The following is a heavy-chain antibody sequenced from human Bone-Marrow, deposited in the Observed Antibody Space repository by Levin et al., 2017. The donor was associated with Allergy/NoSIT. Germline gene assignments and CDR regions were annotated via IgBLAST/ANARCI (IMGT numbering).Heavy chain of an antibody. CDR2: SSAYNGNT. V-gene: IGHV1-18*01. J-gene: IGHJ4*02. Sequence: WASVKVSCKASGYTFTDFGISWVRQAPGQGLEWLGWSSAYNGNTNSAQQFQGRVTMTTDTFTSTAFMELKSLRSDDTAVYYCARDLGDGYNKWFDFWGQGTLVTVSS. CDR3: ARDLGDGYNKWFDF. CDR1: GYTFTDFG. D-gene: IGHD5-24*01.